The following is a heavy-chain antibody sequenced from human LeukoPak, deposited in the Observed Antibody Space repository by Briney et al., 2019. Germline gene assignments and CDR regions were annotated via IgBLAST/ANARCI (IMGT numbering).Heavy chain of an antibody. CDR2: IKQDGSGK. CDR1: GFTFSSYW. Sequence: GGSLRLSCAASGFTFSSYWMSWVRQAPGKGLEWVANIKQDGSGKYYVDSVKGRFTISRDNAKNSLYLQMNSLRAEDTAVYYCARQHCSGGSCYSKWDYYYMDVWGKGTTVTVSS. D-gene: IGHD2-15*01. J-gene: IGHJ6*03. CDR3: ARQHCSGGSCYSKWDYYYMDV. V-gene: IGHV3-7*01.